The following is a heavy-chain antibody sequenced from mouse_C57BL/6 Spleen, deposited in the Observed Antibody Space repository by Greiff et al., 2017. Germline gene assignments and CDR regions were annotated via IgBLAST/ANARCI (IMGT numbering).Heavy chain of an antibody. J-gene: IGHJ3*01. V-gene: IGHV1-53*01. CDR1: GYTFTSYW. D-gene: IGHD1-1*01. Sequence: VQLQQPGTELVKPGASVRLSCKASGYTFTSYWSHWGKRRPGQGLEWIGNINPSNGGTNYNEKFKSKATLTVDKSSSTAYMQLSSLTSEDSAVYYCASDYYYGSSQFAYWGQGTLVTVSA. CDR3: ASDYYYGSSQFAY. CDR2: INPSNGGT.